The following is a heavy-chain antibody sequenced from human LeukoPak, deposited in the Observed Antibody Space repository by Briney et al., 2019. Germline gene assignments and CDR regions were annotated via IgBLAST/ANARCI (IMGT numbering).Heavy chain of an antibody. J-gene: IGHJ4*02. CDR2: IYYSGST. CDR1: GGSISSYY. CDR3: ARGNLGTTGTSDFDY. D-gene: IGHD1-1*01. V-gene: IGHV4-59*01. Sequence: SETLSLTCTVSGGSISSYYWSWIRQPPGKGLEWIRYIYYSGSTNYNPSLKSRVTISVDTSKNQFSLKLSSVTAADTAVYYRARGNLGTTGTSDFDYWGQGTLVTVSS.